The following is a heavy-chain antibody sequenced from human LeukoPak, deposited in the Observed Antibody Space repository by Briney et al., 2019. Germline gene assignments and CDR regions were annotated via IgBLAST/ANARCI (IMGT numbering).Heavy chain of an antibody. V-gene: IGHV1-69*04. CDR3: ARELGPATAIAGIFDY. D-gene: IGHD1-14*01. Sequence: ASVKVSCKASGGTFSSYAISWVRQAPGQGLEWMGRIIPILGIANYAQKFQGRVTITADKSTSTAYMELSSLRSEDTAVYYCARELGPATAIAGIFDYWGQGTLASASS. CDR2: IIPILGIA. CDR1: GGTFSSYA. J-gene: IGHJ4*02.